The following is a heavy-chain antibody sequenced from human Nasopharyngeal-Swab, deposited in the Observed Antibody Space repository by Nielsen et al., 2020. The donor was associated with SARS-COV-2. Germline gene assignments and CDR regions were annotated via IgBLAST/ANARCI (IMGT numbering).Heavy chain of an antibody. V-gene: IGHV4-59*12. D-gene: IGHD2-8*02. CDR3: ARVLGYFDL. Sequence: GSLRLSCTVSGGSISSYYWSWIRQPPGKGLEWIGYIYYSGSTNYNPSLKSRVTISVDTSKNQFSLKLSSVTAADTAVYYCARVLGYFDLWGRGTLVTVSS. CDR2: IYYSGST. CDR1: GGSISSYY. J-gene: IGHJ2*01.